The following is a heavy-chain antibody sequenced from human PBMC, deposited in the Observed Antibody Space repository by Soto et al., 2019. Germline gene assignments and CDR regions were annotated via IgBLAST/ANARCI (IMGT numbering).Heavy chain of an antibody. CDR1: GFTFSSYW. CDR2: IKQDGSEK. CDR3: ARDSYSSSSENAYYYYGMDV. D-gene: IGHD6-6*01. J-gene: IGHJ6*02. V-gene: IGHV3-7*03. Sequence: LRLSCAASGFTFSSYWMSWVRQAPGKGLEWVANIKQDGSEKYYVDSVKGRFTISRDNAKNSLYLQMNSLRAEDTAVYYCARDSYSSSSENAYYYYGMDVWGQGTTVTVYS.